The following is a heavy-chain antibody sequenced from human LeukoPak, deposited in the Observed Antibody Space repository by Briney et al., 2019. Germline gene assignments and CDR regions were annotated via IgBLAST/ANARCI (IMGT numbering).Heavy chain of an antibody. CDR1: GFTFSSYG. Sequence: PGTSLRLSCAAAGFTFSSYGIHWVRQAPGKGLEWVAMISFDGGLKFYGDSMKGRFTISRDNSKNTLFLQMNSLRAEDTAVYYCAKDRYGGKSAPDSWGQGTLVTVSS. CDR2: ISFDGGLK. J-gene: IGHJ4*02. D-gene: IGHD4-23*01. CDR3: AKDRYGGKSAPDS. V-gene: IGHV3-30*18.